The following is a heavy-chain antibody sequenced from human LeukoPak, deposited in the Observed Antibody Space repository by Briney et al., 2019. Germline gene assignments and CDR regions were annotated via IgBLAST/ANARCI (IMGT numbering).Heavy chain of an antibody. V-gene: IGHV1-2*02. Sequence: GASVKVSCKASGYTFTGSYMHWVRQAPGQGLEWMGWINPNSGGTNYAQSLHGRVTMTRDTSISTAYLELSRLRSDDTAMYFCARDMNTNFDYWGQGTLVTVSS. D-gene: IGHD3-16*01. J-gene: IGHJ4*02. CDR3: ARDMNTNFDY. CDR2: INPNSGGT. CDR1: GYTFTGSY.